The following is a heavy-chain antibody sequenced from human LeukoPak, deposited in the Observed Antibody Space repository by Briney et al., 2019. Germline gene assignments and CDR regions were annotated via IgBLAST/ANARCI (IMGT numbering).Heavy chain of an antibody. CDR1: GVTFSRLV. CDR3: TGDVGDYGGSGSYPDY. V-gene: IGHV1-69*13. Sequence: GASVKVSCKASGVTFSRLVVSWVRQAPGLGLEWMGQIIPYFGTSNYAQKFQGRLTLTADEGTNTAYMELSRLRSDDTAVYYCTGDVGDYGGSGSYPDYWGQGTLVTVSS. CDR2: IIPYFGTS. J-gene: IGHJ4*02. D-gene: IGHD3-10*01.